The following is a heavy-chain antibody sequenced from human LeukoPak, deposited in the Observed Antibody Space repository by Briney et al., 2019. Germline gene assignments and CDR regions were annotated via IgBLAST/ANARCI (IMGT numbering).Heavy chain of an antibody. J-gene: IGHJ3*02. CDR2: IIPMFDTP. Sequence: SVKVSCKASGYTFTNYAISWVRQAPGQGLEWMGGIIPMFDTPIYAQKFQGRVTITADESTSTVYMELSSLRSEDTAVYFCASTDYYDSRGYGGSFAIWGQGTMVTVSS. CDR1: GYTFTNYA. CDR3: ASTDYYDSRGYGGSFAI. V-gene: IGHV1-69*13. D-gene: IGHD3-22*01.